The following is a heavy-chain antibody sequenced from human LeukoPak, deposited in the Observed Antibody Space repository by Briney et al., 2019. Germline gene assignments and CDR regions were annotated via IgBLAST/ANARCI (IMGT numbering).Heavy chain of an antibody. D-gene: IGHD3-3*01. Sequence: PSETLSLTCTVSGGSISSGGYYWSWIRQHPGKGLEWIGYIYYSGSTYYNPSLKSRVTISVDTSKNQFSLKLSSVTAADTAVYYCARGVPLRFLEWSRYPSLLYGMDVWGQGTTVTVSS. V-gene: IGHV4-31*03. CDR1: GGSISSGGYY. CDR3: ARGVPLRFLEWSRYPSLLYGMDV. J-gene: IGHJ6*02. CDR2: IYYSGST.